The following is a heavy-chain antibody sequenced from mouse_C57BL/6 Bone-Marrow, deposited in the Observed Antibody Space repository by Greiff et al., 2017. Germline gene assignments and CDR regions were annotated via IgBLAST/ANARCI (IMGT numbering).Heavy chain of an antibody. Sequence: EVKLMESGPGLVKPSQSLSVTCSVTGYSITSGYYWNWIRQFPGNKLEWMGYISYDGSNNYNQTLKNRISITRDTSKNQFFLKLNSVTTEDTATYYCARINYYGSSRYFDVWGTGTTVTVSS. CDR2: ISYDGSN. V-gene: IGHV3-6*01. J-gene: IGHJ1*03. CDR1: GYSITSGYY. CDR3: ARINYYGSSRYFDV. D-gene: IGHD1-1*01.